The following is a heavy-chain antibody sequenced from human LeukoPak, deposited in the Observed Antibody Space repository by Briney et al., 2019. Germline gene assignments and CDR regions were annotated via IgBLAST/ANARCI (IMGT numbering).Heavy chain of an antibody. Sequence: GGSLRLSCAASGFPFSIYAMSWVRQAPGKGLDWVSALTDNGGSTYHADSVQGRFIISRDNSKGTPYLQMDSLRVEDTAVYYCAKGSSSSRPYFFDYWGQGTLVTVSS. CDR1: GFPFSIYA. CDR2: LTDNGGST. J-gene: IGHJ4*02. V-gene: IGHV3-23*01. D-gene: IGHD6-6*01. CDR3: AKGSSSSRPYFFDY.